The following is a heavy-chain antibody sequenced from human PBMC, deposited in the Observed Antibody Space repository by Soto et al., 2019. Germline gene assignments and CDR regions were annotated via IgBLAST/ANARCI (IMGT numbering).Heavy chain of an antibody. V-gene: IGHV3-23*02. Sequence: EVQLLESGGGLVQPGGSLRLSCVASGFTFDRYTMTWVRQAPGRGLEGVTHLYGSGIAAYYRDSVRGRFTILGDDSGKTLHLQMNSLRVEATGVYYCARDVRGPTIPTGWGGYEIWGQGTTVTVSS. J-gene: IGHJ3*02. CDR1: GFTFDRYT. CDR3: ARDVRGPTIPTGWGGYEI. D-gene: IGHD3-10*02. CDR2: LYGSGIAA.